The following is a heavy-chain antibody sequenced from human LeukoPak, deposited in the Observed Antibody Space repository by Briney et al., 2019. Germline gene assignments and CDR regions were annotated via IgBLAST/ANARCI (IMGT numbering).Heavy chain of an antibody. V-gene: IGHV4-39*01. Sequence: PSETLSLTCTVSGGSISSSSYYWGWIRQPPGKGLEWIGSIYYSGSTYYNPSLKSRVTISVHRSKNRFSLRLSSETAADTAVYYCARHLRYLYYYMDVWGKGTTVTVSS. D-gene: IGHD1-1*01. J-gene: IGHJ6*03. CDR2: IYYSGST. CDR1: GGSISSSSYY. CDR3: ARHLRYLYYYMDV.